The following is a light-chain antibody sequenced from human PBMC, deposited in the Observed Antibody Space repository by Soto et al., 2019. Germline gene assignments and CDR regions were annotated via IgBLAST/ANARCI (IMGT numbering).Light chain of an antibody. J-gene: IGLJ2*01. V-gene: IGLV2-14*01. CDR1: SSDVGGYDY. CDR2: EVS. Sequence: QSVVTQPASVSGSPGQSITISCTGTSSDVGGYDYVSWYQQYPGKAPRLIIYEVSNRPSGVSNRFSGYKSGNTASLTISGLRAEDEGDYFCNSYTGTSALILFGGGTKVTVL. CDR3: NSYTGTSALIL.